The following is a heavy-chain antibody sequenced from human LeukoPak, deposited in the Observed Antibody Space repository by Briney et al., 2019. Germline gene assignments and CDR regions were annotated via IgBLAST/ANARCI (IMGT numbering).Heavy chain of an antibody. J-gene: IGHJ4*02. CDR2: ISYGGSNK. CDR3: AKRDTNGRYYFDY. D-gene: IGHD2-8*01. V-gene: IGHV3-30*18. CDR1: GFTFSNYA. Sequence: GGSLRLSCAASGFTFSNYAMHWVRQAPGKGLEWVAVISYGGSNKYYADSVKGRFTISRDNSKNTLYLQMNSLRSEDTAVYYCAKRDTNGRYYFDYWGQGALVTVST.